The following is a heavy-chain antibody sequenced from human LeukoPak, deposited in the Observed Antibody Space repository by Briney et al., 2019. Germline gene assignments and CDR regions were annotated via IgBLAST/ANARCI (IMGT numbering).Heavy chain of an antibody. D-gene: IGHD3-10*01. CDR1: GFTFSSYG. J-gene: IGHJ6*03. Sequence: PGGSLRLSCAASGFTFSSYGMHWVRQAPGKGLEWVAFIRYDGSNKYYADSVKGRFTISRDNSKSTLYLQMNSLRAEDTAVYYCAKDRRGDYYYYMDVWGKGTTVTVSS. CDR2: IRYDGSNK. V-gene: IGHV3-30*02. CDR3: AKDRRGDYYYYMDV.